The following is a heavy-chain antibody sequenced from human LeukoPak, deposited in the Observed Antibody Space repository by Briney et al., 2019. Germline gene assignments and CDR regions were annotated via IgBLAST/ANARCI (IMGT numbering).Heavy chain of an antibody. D-gene: IGHD6-19*01. Sequence: PGGSLRLSCAASGFTFSTYSMHWARQAPGKGLEYVSAITSNGGKTYYANSVKGRFTISRDNSKNTLYLQMGSLRAEDMAVYYCARWGGRYPFDYWGQGTLVTVSS. V-gene: IGHV3-64*01. CDR1: GFTFSTYS. CDR3: ARWGGRYPFDY. J-gene: IGHJ4*02. CDR2: ITSNGGKT.